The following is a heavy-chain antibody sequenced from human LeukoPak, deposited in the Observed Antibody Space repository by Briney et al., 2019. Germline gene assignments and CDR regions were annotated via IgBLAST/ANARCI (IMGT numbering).Heavy chain of an antibody. Sequence: ASVKVSCKASGGTFSSYAISWVRQAPGQGLEWMGGMNPNSGNTGYAQKFQGRVTITRNTSISTAYMELSSLRSEDTAVYYCAVAGIYRNYYWGQGTLVTVSS. J-gene: IGHJ4*02. V-gene: IGHV1-8*03. D-gene: IGHD3-3*01. CDR2: MNPNSGNT. CDR3: AVAGIYRNYY. CDR1: GGTFSSYA.